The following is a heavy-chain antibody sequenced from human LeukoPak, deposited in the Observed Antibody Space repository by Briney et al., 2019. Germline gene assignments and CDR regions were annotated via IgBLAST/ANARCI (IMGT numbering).Heavy chain of an antibody. J-gene: IGHJ5*02. D-gene: IGHD1-26*01. V-gene: IGHV3-23*01. CDR3: AKDRGSSKTDWFDP. Sequence: PGGSLRLSCAASGFTFTNYAMTWVRQAPGKGLEWVSTFSDGTYYADSVKGRFTISRDNSKNTLYLQMNSLRGEDTAIYYCAKDRGSSKTDWFDPWGQGTLVTVSS. CDR1: GFTFTNYA. CDR2: FSDGT.